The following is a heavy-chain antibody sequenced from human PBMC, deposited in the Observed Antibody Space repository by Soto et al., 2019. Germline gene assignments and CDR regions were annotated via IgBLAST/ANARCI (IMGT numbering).Heavy chain of an antibody. CDR3: ARERVGAPEIDY. Sequence: QVQLQESGPGLVKPSQTLSLTCTVSGGSISSGDYYWGWIRQPPGKGLEWIGYIYYSGSTYYNPSVKSRVTISVDTSKNQFSLKLGAVAAADTGVYYCARERVGAPEIDYWGQGTLVTVSA. D-gene: IGHD1-26*01. CDR2: IYYSGST. CDR1: GGSISSGDYY. V-gene: IGHV4-30-4*01. J-gene: IGHJ4*02.